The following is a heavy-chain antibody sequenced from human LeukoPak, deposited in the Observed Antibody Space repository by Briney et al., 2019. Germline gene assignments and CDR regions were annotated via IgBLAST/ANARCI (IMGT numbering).Heavy chain of an antibody. CDR3: ARASGPFDF. CDR1: GFIFSTYG. D-gene: IGHD3-10*01. CDR2: IFSDGYTK. J-gene: IGHJ4*02. V-gene: IGHV3-33*01. Sequence: GGSLRLSCAASGFIFSTYGLHWVRQAPGKGLEWVAVIFSDGYTKYYAASVKGRFTISRDNSKNTLYLHMNSLIPGDTGVYYCARASGPFDFWGQGTLLTVSS.